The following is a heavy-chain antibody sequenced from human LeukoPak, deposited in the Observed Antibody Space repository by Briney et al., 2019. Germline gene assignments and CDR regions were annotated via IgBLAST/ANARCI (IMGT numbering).Heavy chain of an antibody. CDR1: GATFSAYY. CDR3: AIADYDISTGFQKMLDY. V-gene: IGHV4-34*08. Sequence: SETLSLTCGVYGATFSAYYWTWIRQPPGKGLEWIGEINHSGSTSYNPSLSSRVTISGDKSKHPFSLKLTSMTAADTGVYYCAIADYDISTGFQKMLDYWGQGSLVVVSS. D-gene: IGHD3-9*01. CDR2: INHSGST. J-gene: IGHJ4*02.